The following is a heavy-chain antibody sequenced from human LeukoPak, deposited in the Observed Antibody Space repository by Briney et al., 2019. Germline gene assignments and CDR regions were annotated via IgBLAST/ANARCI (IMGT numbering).Heavy chain of an antibody. D-gene: IGHD2/OR15-2a*01. J-gene: IGHJ4*02. CDR2: ISTRGTT. Sequence: SETLSLTCSVSGGSISTYYRSWIRQPAGKGLEWIGRISTRGTTRYNPSLKSRVTMSVDTSKNQLSLKLSSVTAADTAVYDCARLREDVLYYVDSWGRGTLVSVSS. V-gene: IGHV4-4*07. CDR3: ARLREDVLYYVDS. CDR1: GGSISTYY.